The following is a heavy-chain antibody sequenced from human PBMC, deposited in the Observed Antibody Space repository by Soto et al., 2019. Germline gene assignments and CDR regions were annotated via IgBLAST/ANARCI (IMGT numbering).Heavy chain of an antibody. CDR2: IYYSGST. CDR3: ARDGLDSSGYYPYYYYYGMDV. J-gene: IGHJ6*02. CDR1: GGSISSGGYY. D-gene: IGHD3-22*01. Sequence: ASETLSLTCTVSGGSISSGGYYWSWIRQHPGKGLEWIGYIYYSGSTYYNPSLKSRVTISVDTSKNQFSLKLSSVTAADTAVYYCARDGLDSSGYYPYYYYYGMDVWGQGTTVTVSS. V-gene: IGHV4-31*03.